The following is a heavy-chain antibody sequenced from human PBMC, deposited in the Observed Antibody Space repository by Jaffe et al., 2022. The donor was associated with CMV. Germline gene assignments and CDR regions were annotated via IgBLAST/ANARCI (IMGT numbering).Heavy chain of an antibody. J-gene: IGHJ5*02. V-gene: IGHV5-10-1*03. CDR3: ARLHTPWIGGAIREAVNWFDP. CDR1: GYSFTSYW. Sequence: EVQLVQSGAEVKKPGESLRISCKGSGYSFTSYWISWVRQMPGKGLEWMGRIDPSDSYTNYSPSFQGHVTISADKSISTAYLQWSSLKASDTAMYYCARLHTPWIGGAIREAVNWFDPWGQGTLVTVSS. CDR2: IDPSDSYT. D-gene: IGHD3-16*01.